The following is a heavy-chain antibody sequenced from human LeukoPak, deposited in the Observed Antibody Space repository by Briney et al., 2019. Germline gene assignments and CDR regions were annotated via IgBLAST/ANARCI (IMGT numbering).Heavy chain of an antibody. CDR3: ARLVDGVYFDF. CDR1: GYSISSGYY. V-gene: IGHV4-38-2*01. D-gene: IGHD3-9*01. Sequence: SETLSLTCAVSGYSISSGYYWGWSRQPPGKGLEWIGNIHHSGNTHYNPSLKSRVTVSVDTSKNQFSLNLSSVTATDTAVYYCARLVDGVYFDFWGQGTLVTVSS. CDR2: IHHSGNT. J-gene: IGHJ4*02.